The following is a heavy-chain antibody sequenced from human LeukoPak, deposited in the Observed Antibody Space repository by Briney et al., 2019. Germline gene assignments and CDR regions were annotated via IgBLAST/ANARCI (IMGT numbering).Heavy chain of an antibody. D-gene: IGHD3-22*01. V-gene: IGHV4-61*02. Sequence: SETLSLTCTVSGGSISSGSYYWSWIRQPAGKGLEWIGRIYTSGSTNYNPSLKSRVTISVDTSKNQFSLKLSSVTAADTAVYYCSRGAADYYDSSGFLYWGQGTLVTVSS. CDR2: IYTSGST. CDR1: GGSISSGSYY. CDR3: SRGAADYYDSSGFLY. J-gene: IGHJ4*02.